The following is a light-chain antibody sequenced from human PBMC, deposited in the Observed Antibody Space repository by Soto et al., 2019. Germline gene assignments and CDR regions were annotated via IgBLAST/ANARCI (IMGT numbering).Light chain of an antibody. Sequence: NVLTQSPGPPSLSPGGRATLSCRASQSISSSYLAWYQQKPGQAPRLLIYGASFRATGIPDRFSGSGSGTDFTLTISRLEPEDFAVYYCQQYGSSRTFGQGTKVDIK. J-gene: IGKJ1*01. V-gene: IGKV3-20*01. CDR2: GAS. CDR1: QSISSSY. CDR3: QQYGSSRT.